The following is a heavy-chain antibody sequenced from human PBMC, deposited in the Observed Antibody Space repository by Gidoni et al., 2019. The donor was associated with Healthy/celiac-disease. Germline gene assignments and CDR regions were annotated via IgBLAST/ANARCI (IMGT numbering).Heavy chain of an antibody. CDR1: GLTFGDYA. CDR3: TRAEDYGDYENDY. J-gene: IGHJ4*02. CDR2: IRSKAYGGTT. D-gene: IGHD4-17*01. V-gene: IGHV3-49*04. Sequence: EVQLVESGGGLVQPGRSLSLSCTASGLTFGDYAMSWVRQAPGKGLEWVGFIRSKAYGGTTEYAASVKGRFTISRDDSKSIAYLQMNSLKTEDTAVYYCTRAEDYGDYENDYWGQGTLVTVSS.